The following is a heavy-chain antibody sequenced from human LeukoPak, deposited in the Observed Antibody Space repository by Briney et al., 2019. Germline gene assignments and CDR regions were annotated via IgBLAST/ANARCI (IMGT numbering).Heavy chain of an antibody. CDR2: MSGRGVST. CDR1: GFTFTNYA. CDR3: AKDCNGGNCYIDY. V-gene: IGHV3-23*01. D-gene: IGHD2-15*01. Sequence: GGSLRLSCAASGFTFTNYAMSWVRQAPGKGLEWVSGMSGRGVSTYYADSVKGRFTISSDNSKNTLYLQTNSLRAEDTAIYYCAKDCNGGNCYIDYWGQGTLVTVAS. J-gene: IGHJ4*02.